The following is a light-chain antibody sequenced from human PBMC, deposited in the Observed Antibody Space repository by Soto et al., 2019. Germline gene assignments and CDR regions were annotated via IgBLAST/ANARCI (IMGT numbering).Light chain of an antibody. Sequence: DIQMTQSPSTLSASVGDRVTITCRASQSISSWLAWYQQKPGKAPKLLIYDASSLESGVPSRFSGSGSGTEFTLTISSLQPDDFAVYYCQQYGSSTRRVTFGPGTKVDIK. V-gene: IGKV1-5*01. CDR1: QSISSW. CDR3: QQYGSSTRRVT. J-gene: IGKJ3*01. CDR2: DAS.